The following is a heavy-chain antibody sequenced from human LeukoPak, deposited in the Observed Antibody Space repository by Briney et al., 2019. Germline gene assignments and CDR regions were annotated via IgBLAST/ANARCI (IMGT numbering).Heavy chain of an antibody. J-gene: IGHJ4*02. V-gene: IGHV1-2*02. CDR1: GYTFTDYY. CDR2: MSPNSGGT. D-gene: IGHD6-19*01. Sequence: EASVKVSCKASGYTFTDYYMHWMRQAPGQGPEWMGWMSPNSGGTNYAQKFQGRVTMTRDTSITTAYMELSSLRSDDTAVYYCAPRRVAADKGFEYWGQGTLVTVSS. CDR3: APRRVAADKGFEY.